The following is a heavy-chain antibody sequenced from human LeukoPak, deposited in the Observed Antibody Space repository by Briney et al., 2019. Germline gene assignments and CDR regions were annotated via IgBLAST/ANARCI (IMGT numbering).Heavy chain of an antibody. D-gene: IGHD3-3*01. CDR3: ARATIFGLGWNWFDP. V-gene: IGHV4-34*01. J-gene: IGHJ5*02. CDR1: GGSFSGYY. Sequence: PSETLSLTCAVYGGSFSGYYWSWIRQPPGKGLEWIGEINHSGSTNYNPSLKSRVTISVDTSKNQFSLKLSSVTAADTAVYYCARATIFGLGWNWFDPWGQGTLVTVSS. CDR2: INHSGST.